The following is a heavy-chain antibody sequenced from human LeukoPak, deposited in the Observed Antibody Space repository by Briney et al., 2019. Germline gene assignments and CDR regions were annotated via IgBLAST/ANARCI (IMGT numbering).Heavy chain of an antibody. J-gene: IGHJ4*02. D-gene: IGHD4-23*01. Sequence: GGSLRLSCAASGFTFSSYAMHWVRQAPGKGLEWVAVISYDGSNKYYADSVKGRFTISRDNSKNTLYLQMNSLRAEDTAVYYCARAYGGNDCFDYWGQGTLVTVSS. V-gene: IGHV3-30-3*01. CDR3: ARAYGGNDCFDY. CDR2: ISYDGSNK. CDR1: GFTFSSYA.